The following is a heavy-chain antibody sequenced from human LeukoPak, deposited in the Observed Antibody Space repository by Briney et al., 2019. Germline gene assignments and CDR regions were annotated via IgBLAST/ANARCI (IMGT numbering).Heavy chain of an antibody. J-gene: IGHJ4*02. CDR3: ARLISGSPADY. Sequence: SETLSLTCTVSGGSISNSNYHWGWIRQPPGKGLEWIGSIYHSGNTYYNPSLKSRVPISVDTSKNQFSLKLNSMTAADTAVYYCARLISGSPADYWGQGTLVTVSS. D-gene: IGHD1-26*01. CDR2: IYHSGNT. V-gene: IGHV4-39*01. CDR1: GGSISNSNYH.